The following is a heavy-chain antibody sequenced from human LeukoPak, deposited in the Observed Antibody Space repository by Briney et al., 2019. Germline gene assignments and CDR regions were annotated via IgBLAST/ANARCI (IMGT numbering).Heavy chain of an antibody. CDR2: MNPNTGNT. CDR3: VRAIGNWFDS. V-gene: IGHV1-8*01. CDR1: GYTFTNYD. J-gene: IGHJ5*01. Sequence: ASVKVSCKASGYTFTNYDINWVRQAPGQGLEWMGWMNPNTGNTGYARKFQDRVTFTRATSVNTAYMELSSLKSEDTAVYYCVRAIGNWFDSWGQGTLVTVSS.